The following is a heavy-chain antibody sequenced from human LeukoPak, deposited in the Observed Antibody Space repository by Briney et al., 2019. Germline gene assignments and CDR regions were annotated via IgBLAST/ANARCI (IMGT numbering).Heavy chain of an antibody. D-gene: IGHD6-25*01. CDR3: ARRLNAFDI. CDR2: IYYTGST. V-gene: IGHV4-31*03. CDR1: GXSINSATYY. Sequence: PSQTLSLTCTVSGXSINSATYYWSWIRQHPGKGLEWIGYIYYTGSTFYNPSLKSRVTMSVDTSKNQFSLRLNSVTAADTAVYYCARRLNAFDIWGQGTLVTVSS. J-gene: IGHJ3*02.